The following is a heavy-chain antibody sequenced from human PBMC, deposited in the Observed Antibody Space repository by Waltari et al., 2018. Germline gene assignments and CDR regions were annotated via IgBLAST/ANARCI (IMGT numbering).Heavy chain of an antibody. CDR1: GFTFSGST. CDR3: TGGAVTGTDF. CDR2: IRSKPNNYAT. D-gene: IGHD6-13*01. Sequence: EVQVVESGGGLVQPGGSLKLSCATSGFTFSGSTIHWVRQTSGNGLGWIGRIRSKPNNYATRYTASVEGRFTISRDDSENTAYLQMSSLMTEDTAVYYCTGGAVTGTDFWGQGTLVTVSS. V-gene: IGHV3-73*01. J-gene: IGHJ4*02.